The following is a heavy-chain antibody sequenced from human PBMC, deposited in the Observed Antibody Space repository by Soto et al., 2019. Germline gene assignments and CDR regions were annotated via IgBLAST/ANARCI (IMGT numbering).Heavy chain of an antibody. V-gene: IGHV3-30*14. CDR1: GFIFTSFT. CDR3: ARHLNTYKDLEWSLAWDS. J-gene: IGHJ4*02. D-gene: IGHD3-3*01. Sequence: QVQLVESGGRVVQPGNSQRLSCAASGFIFTSFTMHWVRQAPGKGLEWVATISFDGNNEYYADSVKGRFTVSRDNSKNTLYLQMKSLRAEDTAMYYCARHLNTYKDLEWSLAWDSWGQGTLVTVSS. CDR2: ISFDGNNE.